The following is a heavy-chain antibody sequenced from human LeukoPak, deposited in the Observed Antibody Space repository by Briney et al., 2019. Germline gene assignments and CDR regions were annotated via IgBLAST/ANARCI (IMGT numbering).Heavy chain of an antibody. V-gene: IGHV3-7*03. CDR2: IKEDESEK. CDR1: GFPFSTYW. CDR3: AAYRGAHHKTFDY. Sequence: SGGSLRLSCAASGFPFSTYWMSWVRQAPGKGLQWVANIKEDESEKDYVDSVKGRFTISRDNAKNSLDLQMNSLRAEDTAVYYCAAYRGAHHKTFDYWGQGTLVTVSS. D-gene: IGHD1-26*01. J-gene: IGHJ4*02.